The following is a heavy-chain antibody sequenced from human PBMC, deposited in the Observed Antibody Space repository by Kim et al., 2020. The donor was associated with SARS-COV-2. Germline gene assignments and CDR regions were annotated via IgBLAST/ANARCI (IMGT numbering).Heavy chain of an antibody. Sequence: NDYAVSVKSRITINSDTSRNQFSLQLNSVTPEDTAVYYCVRGTGNTGLDYWGRGTLVTVSS. V-gene: IGHV6-1*01. CDR2: N. D-gene: IGHD1-7*01. CDR3: VRGTGNTGLDY. J-gene: IGHJ4*02.